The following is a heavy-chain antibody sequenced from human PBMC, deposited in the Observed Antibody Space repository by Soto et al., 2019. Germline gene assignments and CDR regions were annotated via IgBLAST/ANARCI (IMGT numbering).Heavy chain of an antibody. Sequence: GASVKVSCKASGYTFTSYAMHWVRQAPGQRLEWMGWINAGNGNTKYSQKFQGRVTITRDTSASTAYMELSSLRSEDTAVYYCARGLSGYCSSTSCYVTRSSLGWFDPRGQGNLVTVSS. CDR3: ARGLSGYCSSTSCYVTRSSLGWFDP. V-gene: IGHV1-3*01. D-gene: IGHD2-2*01. J-gene: IGHJ5*02. CDR1: GYTFTSYA. CDR2: INAGNGNT.